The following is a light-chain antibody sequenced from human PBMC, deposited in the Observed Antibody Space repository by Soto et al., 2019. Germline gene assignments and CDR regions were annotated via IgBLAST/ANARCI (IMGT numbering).Light chain of an antibody. CDR2: GAS. Sequence: ETVLTQSPGTLSLSPGERATLSCRASQSVSSNLAWYQQKPDQAPRLLIYGASTRATGIPDRFSGSGSGTDFTLTISRLEPEDFAVYYCQQYGSSGTFGQGTKVDIK. J-gene: IGKJ1*01. CDR3: QQYGSSGT. V-gene: IGKV3-20*01. CDR1: QSVSSN.